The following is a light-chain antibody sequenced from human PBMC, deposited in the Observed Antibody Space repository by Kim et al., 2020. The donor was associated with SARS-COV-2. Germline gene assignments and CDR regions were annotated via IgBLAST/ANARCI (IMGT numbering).Light chain of an antibody. V-gene: IGLV3-21*04. J-gene: IGLJ3*02. Sequence: PGKTARITCGGNNIGRKRVPWYQQKPGQAPVLVIYYDSDRPSGIPERFSGSNSGNTATLTISRVEAGDEADYYCQVWDSSSDHPWVFGGGTQLTVL. CDR3: QVWDSSSDHPWV. CDR2: YDS. CDR1: NIGRKR.